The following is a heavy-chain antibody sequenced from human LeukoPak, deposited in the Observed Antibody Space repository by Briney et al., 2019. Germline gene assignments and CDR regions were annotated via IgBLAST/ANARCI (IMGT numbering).Heavy chain of an antibody. J-gene: IGHJ3*02. Sequence: SETLSLTCTVSGVSISSYYWSWIRQPPGKGLEWIGYIYYSGSTNYNPSLKSRVTISVDTSKNQFSLKLSSVTAADTAVYYCARRDTSSWYKDDAFDIWGQGTMVTVSS. CDR2: IYYSGST. CDR1: GVSISSYY. CDR3: ARRDTSSWYKDDAFDI. V-gene: IGHV4-59*08. D-gene: IGHD6-13*01.